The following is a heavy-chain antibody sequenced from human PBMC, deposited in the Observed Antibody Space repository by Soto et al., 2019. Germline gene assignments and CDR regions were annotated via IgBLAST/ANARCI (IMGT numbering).Heavy chain of an antibody. Sequence: HPGGSLRLSCAASGFSFSVSAMHWVRQASGKGLEWIGRIRSTANNYATSYAASVKGRFTISRDDSKNTAYLQMNSLKTEDTAVYYCTRFRHTSGYYLDYWGQGTLVTVSS. J-gene: IGHJ4*02. CDR1: GFSFSVSA. CDR3: TRFRHTSGYYLDY. CDR2: IRSTANNYAT. V-gene: IGHV3-73*01. D-gene: IGHD3-22*01.